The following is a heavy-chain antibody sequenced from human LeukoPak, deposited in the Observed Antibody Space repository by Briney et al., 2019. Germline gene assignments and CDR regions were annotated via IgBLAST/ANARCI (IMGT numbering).Heavy chain of an antibody. V-gene: IGHV1-2*06. J-gene: IGHJ6*02. Sequence: GASVKVSCKASGYIFTDYHIHWVRQAPGQGLEWMGRINPNSGGTTYAQKFQDRVTMTRDTSINTAYMELSRLNSDDTAIYYCATPGGILWFGDQDGMDVWGHGTTVAVSS. D-gene: IGHD3-10*01. CDR1: GYIFTDYH. CDR3: ATPGGILWFGDQDGMDV. CDR2: INPNSGGT.